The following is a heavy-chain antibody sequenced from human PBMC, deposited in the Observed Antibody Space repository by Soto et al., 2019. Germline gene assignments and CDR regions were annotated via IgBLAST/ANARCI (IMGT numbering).Heavy chain of an antibody. CDR1: GYNFSAFW. J-gene: IGHJ5*01. CDR3: ARVYKNWFDS. V-gene: IGHV5-10-1*01. CDR2: IDPSDSYT. Sequence: GESLKISCKTSGYNFSAFWIHWVRQMPGKGLEWLGKIDPSDSYTNYSPSFEGHITISNDNSITTAYLQWSSLRASDTALYFCARVYKNWFDSWAQGTMVTVPQ. D-gene: IGHD1-1*01.